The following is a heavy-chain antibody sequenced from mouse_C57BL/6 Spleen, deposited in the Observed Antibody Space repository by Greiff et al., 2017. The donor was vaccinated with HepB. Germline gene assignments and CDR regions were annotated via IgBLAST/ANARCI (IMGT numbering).Heavy chain of an antibody. Sequence: VQLQQPGAELVRPGSSVKLSCKASGYTFTSYWMHWVKQRPIQGLEWIGNIDPSDSETHYNQKFKDKATLTVDKSSSTAYMQLSSLTSEDSAVYYCARSDYYDPSYAMDYWGQGTSGTVSS. CDR2: IDPSDSET. CDR1: GYTFTSYW. J-gene: IGHJ4*01. V-gene: IGHV1-52*01. D-gene: IGHD2-4*01. CDR3: ARSDYYDPSYAMDY.